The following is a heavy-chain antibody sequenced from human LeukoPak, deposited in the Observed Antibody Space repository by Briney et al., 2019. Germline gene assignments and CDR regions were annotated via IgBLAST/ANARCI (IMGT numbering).Heavy chain of an antibody. V-gene: IGHV1-2*06. CDR1: GYTFTGYY. Sequence: GASVKVSCKASGYTFTGYYMHWVRQAPGQGLEWMGRINPNSGGTNYAQKFQGRVTMTRDTSISTAYMELSRLRSDDTAVYYCARGLPYDSSGYYWFDPWGQGTLATVSS. D-gene: IGHD3-22*01. J-gene: IGHJ5*02. CDR3: ARGLPYDSSGYYWFDP. CDR2: INPNSGGT.